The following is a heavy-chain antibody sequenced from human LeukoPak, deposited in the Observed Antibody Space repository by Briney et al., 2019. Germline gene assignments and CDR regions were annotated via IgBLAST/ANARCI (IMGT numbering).Heavy chain of an antibody. CDR1: GFTFSSYW. J-gene: IGHJ5*02. V-gene: IGHV3-23*01. CDR3: HCSGGNCYTP. D-gene: IGHD2-15*01. Sequence: GGSLRLSCAASGFTFSSYWMSWVRQAPGKGLQWVSYISSSGSTIYYADSVKGRFIISRDNSKNTLYLQMNSLRAEDTAVYYCHCSGGNCYTPWGQGTLVTVSS. CDR2: ISSSGSTI.